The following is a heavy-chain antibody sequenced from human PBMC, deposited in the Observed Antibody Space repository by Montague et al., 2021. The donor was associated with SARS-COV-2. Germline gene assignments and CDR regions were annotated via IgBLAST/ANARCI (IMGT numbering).Heavy chain of an antibody. D-gene: IGHD1-7*01. CDR1: GFSLNSKGAC. Sequence: PAPVKPTQTLTLTCTFSGFSLNSKGACVTWIRQPPGGALESLARIDWDDAKFYNTSLKARLAVSKGASETQVVLKVTDLDPADTATYFCARMECGTVSSEEIWGQGIKVTVS. CDR3: ARMECGTVSSEEI. V-gene: IGHV2-70*17. J-gene: IGHJ6*02. CDR2: IDWDDAK.